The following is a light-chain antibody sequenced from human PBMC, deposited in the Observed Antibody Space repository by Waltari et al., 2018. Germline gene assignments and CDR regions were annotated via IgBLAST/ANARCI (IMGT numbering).Light chain of an antibody. Sequence: ETVLTQSPGTLSLSPGEGATLSCRASQSVDRSQLAWYKQKPGQAPRLLIYHASNRATGIPDRFGGSGSGTDFTLTISRLEPEDFAVYYCQQYGNSPGTFGQGTKVEIK. CDR3: QQYGNSPGT. J-gene: IGKJ1*01. CDR2: HAS. V-gene: IGKV3-20*01. CDR1: QSVDRSQ.